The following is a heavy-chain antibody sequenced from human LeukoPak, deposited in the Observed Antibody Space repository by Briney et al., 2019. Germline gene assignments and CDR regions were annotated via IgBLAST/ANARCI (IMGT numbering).Heavy chain of an antibody. Sequence: ASVKVSCKASGYTFTSYGISWVRQAPGQGLEWMGWISAYNGNTDYAQKLQGRVTMTTDTSTSTAYMELRSLRSDDTAVYYCAREGYTSGWYWFDPWGQGTLVTVSS. J-gene: IGHJ5*02. CDR3: AREGYTSGWYWFDP. V-gene: IGHV1-18*01. D-gene: IGHD6-19*01. CDR2: ISAYNGNT. CDR1: GYTFTSYG.